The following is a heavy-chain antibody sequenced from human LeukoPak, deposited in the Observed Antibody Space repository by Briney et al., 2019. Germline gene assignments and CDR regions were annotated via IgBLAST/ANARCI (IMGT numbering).Heavy chain of an antibody. CDR2: IKSDGV. CDR1: GFSFSTYS. D-gene: IGHD2-21*02. V-gene: IGHV3-48*04. CDR3: ARDSDSAFDY. J-gene: IGHJ4*02. Sequence: GGSLRLSCAASGFSFSTYSMNWVRQAPGQGLEWVSHIKSDGVTYADSVKGRFTISKQNAKTSLYLEMTSLRAEDTAVYYCARDSDSAFDYWGQGILVTVSS.